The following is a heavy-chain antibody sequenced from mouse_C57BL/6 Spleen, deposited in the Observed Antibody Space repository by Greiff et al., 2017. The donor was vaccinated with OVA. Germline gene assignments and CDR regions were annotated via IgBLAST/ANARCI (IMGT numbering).Heavy chain of an antibody. CDR2: IDPETGGT. V-gene: IGHV1-15*01. CDR3: TKLGRHY. CDR1: GYTFTDYE. J-gene: IGHJ2*01. Sequence: VKLMESGAELVRPGASVTLSCKASGYTFTDYEMHWVKQTPVHGLEWIGAIDPETGGTAYNQKFKGKAILTADKSSSTAYMELRSLTSEDSAVYYCTKLGRHYWGQGTTLTVSS. D-gene: IGHD4-1*01.